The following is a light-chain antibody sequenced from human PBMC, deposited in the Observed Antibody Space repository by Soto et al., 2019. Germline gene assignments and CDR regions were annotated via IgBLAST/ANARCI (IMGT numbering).Light chain of an antibody. CDR2: GNS. V-gene: IGLV1-40*01. Sequence: QSVLTQPPSVSGAPGQRVTISCTGSSSNIGAGYDVHWYQQLPGTAPKLLIYGNSNRPSGVPDRFSRSKSGTSASLAITGLQAEDEADYYGQSYDSSLSGYVFGTGTKLTVL. CDR1: SSNIGAGYD. J-gene: IGLJ1*01. CDR3: QSYDSSLSGYV.